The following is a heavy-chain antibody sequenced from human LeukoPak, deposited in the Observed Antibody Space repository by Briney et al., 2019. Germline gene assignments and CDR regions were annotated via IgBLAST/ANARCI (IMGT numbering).Heavy chain of an antibody. J-gene: IGHJ4*02. D-gene: IGHD4-17*01. CDR1: GVTFSSYW. V-gene: IGHV3-74*01. CDR3: AWDYGDYVGPPRFDY. Sequence: PGGSLRLSCAASGVTFSSYWMHWVRHAPGKGLLWGSRINSDGGSTIYADFVKGGFTISTNNAKNTLYLQLNKLRATDNAVFHFAWDYGDYVGPPRFDYWGQGTLVTVSS. CDR2: INSDGGST.